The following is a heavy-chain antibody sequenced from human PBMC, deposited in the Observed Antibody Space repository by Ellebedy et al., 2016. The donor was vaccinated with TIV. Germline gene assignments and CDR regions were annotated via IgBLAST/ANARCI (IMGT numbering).Heavy chain of an antibody. CDR3: ARDQSETAFDI. J-gene: IGHJ3*02. V-gene: IGHV4-38-2*02. CDR1: GYSISGGYF. Sequence: MPGGSLRLSCTVSGYSISGGYFWVWIRQPPGKVLEWIGSVYHRGNTYYNPSLKSRITMSVDTSKNQFSLNLSSVTAADTAVYFCARDQSETAFDIWGQGTMVTVSS. CDR2: VYHRGNT.